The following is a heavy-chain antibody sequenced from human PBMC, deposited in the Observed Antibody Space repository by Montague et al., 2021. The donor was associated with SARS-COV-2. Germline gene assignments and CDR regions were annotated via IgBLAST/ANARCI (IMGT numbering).Heavy chain of an antibody. J-gene: IGHJ5*02. CDR1: GGSISSYS. Sequence: SETLSLTCTVSGGSISSYSWSWIRQPPGPGLEWIGYISYSWTTNYNPSLRRRLTMSIDTSKDQLSLTLSPLTAADAAVYYCARGRDQLGWFDPWGQGTLVTVSS. CDR3: ARGRDQLGWFDP. V-gene: IGHV4-59*01. D-gene: IGHD7-27*01. CDR2: ISYSWTT.